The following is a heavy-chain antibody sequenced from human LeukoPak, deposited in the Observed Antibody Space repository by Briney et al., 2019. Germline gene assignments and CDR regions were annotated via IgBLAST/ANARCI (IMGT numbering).Heavy chain of an antibody. CDR3: AREGEDGYNRGRGAFNT. D-gene: IGHD5-24*01. J-gene: IGHJ3*02. V-gene: IGHV1-69*05. Sequence: SVKVSCKASGGTFSSYAISWLRQAPGQGLEWMGGIIPIFGTANYAQKFQGRVTITTDESTSTAYMELSSLRSEDTAVYYCAREGEDGYNRGRGAFNTWGQGTMVTVSS. CDR1: GGTFSSYA. CDR2: IIPIFGTA.